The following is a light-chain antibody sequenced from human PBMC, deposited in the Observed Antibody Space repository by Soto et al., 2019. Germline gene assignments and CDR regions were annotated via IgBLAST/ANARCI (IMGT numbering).Light chain of an antibody. CDR2: DAS. Sequence: EIVLTQSAGTLSLSPGERATLYCRASQSVSNYYLAWYQQKPGQAPRLLIYDASSRATGIPDRFSGSGSGTDFTLTINRLEPEDFAVYYCQHYGSPRTFGQGTKVDIK. J-gene: IGKJ1*01. CDR3: QHYGSPRT. V-gene: IGKV3-20*01. CDR1: QSVSNYY.